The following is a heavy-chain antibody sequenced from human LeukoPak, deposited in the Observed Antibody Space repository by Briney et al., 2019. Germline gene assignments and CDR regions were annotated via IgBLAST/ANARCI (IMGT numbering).Heavy chain of an antibody. CDR1: GYTFTAYY. Sequence: ASVKVSCKASGYTFTAYYMHWVRQAPGQGLEWMGWINPNSGGTNYAQKFQGRVTMTRDTSISTAYMELSRLRSDDTAVYYCARVFTGGLSGYMTPVGYWGQGTLVTVSS. V-gene: IGHV1-2*02. CDR3: ARVFTGGLSGYMTPVGY. D-gene: IGHD3-22*01. J-gene: IGHJ4*02. CDR2: INPNSGGT.